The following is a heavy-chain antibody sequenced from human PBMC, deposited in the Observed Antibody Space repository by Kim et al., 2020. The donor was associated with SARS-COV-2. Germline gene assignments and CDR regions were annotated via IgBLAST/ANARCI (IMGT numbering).Heavy chain of an antibody. CDR1: GFTFSSYA. J-gene: IGHJ4*02. CDR2: ISVSGGST. Sequence: GGSLRLSCAASGFTFSSYAMSWVGQAPGKGLEWVAAISVSGGSTYYADTVKGRFTISRDNSKNTLYLQMNSLRAEDTAVSYCARVTMVRGVITHFDYWGQGTLVTVSS. CDR3: ARVTMVRGVITHFDY. V-gene: IGHV3-23*01. D-gene: IGHD3-10*01.